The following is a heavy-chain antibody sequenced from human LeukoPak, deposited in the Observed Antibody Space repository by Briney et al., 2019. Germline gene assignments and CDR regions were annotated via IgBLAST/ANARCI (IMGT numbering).Heavy chain of an antibody. J-gene: IGHJ6*03. V-gene: IGHV3-30*02. CDR3: AKDEIIDIYYMDV. CDR2: IRYDGTNK. CDR1: GFTFSSYG. Sequence: GGSLRLSCAASGFTFSSYGMHWVRQAPGKGLEWVAFIRYDGTNKYYADSVRGRFTISRDNSKNTLYLQMNSLRGEDTAVYYCAKDEIIDIYYMDVWGKGTTVTVSS. D-gene: IGHD2/OR15-2a*01.